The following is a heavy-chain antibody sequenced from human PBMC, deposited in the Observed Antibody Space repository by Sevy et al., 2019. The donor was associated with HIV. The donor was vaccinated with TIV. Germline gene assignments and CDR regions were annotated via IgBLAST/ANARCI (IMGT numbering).Heavy chain of an antibody. V-gene: IGHV3-30*18. CDR2: VSYDGSNK. CDR3: AKEIGSSGGDLYYYGMDV. CDR1: GFIFTTYG. D-gene: IGHD6-19*01. J-gene: IGHJ6*02. Sequence: GGSLRLSCAASGFIFTTYGMHWVRQAQGKGLEWVAIVSYDGSNKFYAHSRKGRFTIPRDNSKNTLYLQMNSLRTEDTAVYYCAKEIGSSGGDLYYYGMDVWGQGTTVTVSS.